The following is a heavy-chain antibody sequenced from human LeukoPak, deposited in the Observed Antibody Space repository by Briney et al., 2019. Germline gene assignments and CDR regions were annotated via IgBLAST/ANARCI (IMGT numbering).Heavy chain of an antibody. D-gene: IGHD1-14*01. CDR2: ISSSSSYI. Sequence: AGGSLRLSCAASGFTFSSYSMNWVRQAPGKGLEWVSSISSSSSYIYYADSVKGRFTISRDNAKNSLYLQMNSLRAEDTAVYYCARSQPGIIAPFDYWGQGTLVTVSS. CDR1: GFTFSSYS. J-gene: IGHJ4*02. V-gene: IGHV3-21*01. CDR3: ARSQPGIIAPFDY.